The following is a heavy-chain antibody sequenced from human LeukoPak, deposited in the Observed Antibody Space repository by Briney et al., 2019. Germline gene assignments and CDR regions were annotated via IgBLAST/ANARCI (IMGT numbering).Heavy chain of an antibody. Sequence: PGGSLRLSCAASGFTFSSYWMSWVRQAPGKGLEWVANIKQDGSEKYYVDSVKGRFTISRDNAKNSLYLQMNSLRAEDTAVYYCASRRYSGFEYYFDYWGQGTLVTVSS. D-gene: IGHD5-12*01. V-gene: IGHV3-7*01. CDR2: IKQDGSEK. J-gene: IGHJ4*02. CDR1: GFTFSSYW. CDR3: ASRRYSGFEYYFDY.